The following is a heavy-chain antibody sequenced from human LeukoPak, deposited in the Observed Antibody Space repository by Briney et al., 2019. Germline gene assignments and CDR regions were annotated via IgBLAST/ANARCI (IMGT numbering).Heavy chain of an antibody. CDR3: ARGYYDSSVPPSFDI. CDR1: GGSISSSSYY. Sequence: SETLSLTCTVSGGSISSSSYYWGWIRQPPGKGLEWIGSIYYSGSTYYNPSLKSRVTISVDTSKNQFSLKLSSVTAADTAVYYCARGYYDSSVPPSFDIWGQGTVVTVSS. V-gene: IGHV4-39*07. J-gene: IGHJ3*02. D-gene: IGHD3-22*01. CDR2: IYYSGST.